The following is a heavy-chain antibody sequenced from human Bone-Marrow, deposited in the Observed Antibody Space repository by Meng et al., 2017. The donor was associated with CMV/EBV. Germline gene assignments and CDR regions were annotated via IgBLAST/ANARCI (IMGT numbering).Heavy chain of an antibody. Sequence: SETLSLTCTVSGGSISRYYWSWIRQPPGKGLEWIGYIYYSGSTNYNPSLKSRVTISVDTSKNQFSLKLSSVTAADTAVYYCARSGGSYAYWGQGTLVTVSS. CDR1: GGSISRYY. V-gene: IGHV4-59*08. J-gene: IGHJ1*01. CDR2: IYYSGST. D-gene: IGHD1-26*01. CDR3: ARSGGSYAY.